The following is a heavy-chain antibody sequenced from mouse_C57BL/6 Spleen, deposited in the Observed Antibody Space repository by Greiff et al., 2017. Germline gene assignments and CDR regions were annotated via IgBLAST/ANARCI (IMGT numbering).Heavy chain of an antibody. CDR2: IWGVGST. D-gene: IGHD1-1*01. Sequence: VQLQESGPGLVAPSQSLSITCTVSGFSLTSYGVDWVRQSPGKGLEWLGVIWGVGSTNYNSALKYRLSISKDNSKSQVFLKRNSLQTDDTAMYYCARDYYGSSYDWYFDGWGTGTTVTVSS. CDR1: GFSLTSYG. J-gene: IGHJ1*03. CDR3: ARDYYGSSYDWYFDG. V-gene: IGHV2-6*01.